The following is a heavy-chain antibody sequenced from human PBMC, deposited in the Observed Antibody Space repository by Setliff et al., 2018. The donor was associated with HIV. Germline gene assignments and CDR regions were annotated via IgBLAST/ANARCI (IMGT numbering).Heavy chain of an antibody. Sequence: GASLKVSCKASGYTFTGYYMHWVRQAPGQGLEWMGWINPNSGGTNYAQKFQGRVTMSRDTSISTAYMELSRLRSDDAAVYYCARGSLLGYFDWLFPDWGQGTLVTVSS. D-gene: IGHD3-9*01. J-gene: IGHJ4*02. CDR2: INPNSGGT. V-gene: IGHV1-2*02. CDR1: GYTFTGYY. CDR3: ARGSLLGYFDWLFPD.